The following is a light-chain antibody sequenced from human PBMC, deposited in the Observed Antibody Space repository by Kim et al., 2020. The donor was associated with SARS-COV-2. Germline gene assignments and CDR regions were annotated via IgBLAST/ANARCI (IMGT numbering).Light chain of an antibody. CDR1: SGYSNYK. CDR2: VGTGGIVG. J-gene: IGLJ3*02. Sequence: QLVLTQPPSASASLGASVTLPCTLSSGYSNYKVDWYQQRPGKGARFVMRVGTGGIVGSKGDGIPDRFSVLGSGLNRYPTIKNIQEEDESDYHCRADHGSGSNFVWVFGGGTQLTVL. V-gene: IGLV9-49*01. CDR3: RADHGSGSNFVWV.